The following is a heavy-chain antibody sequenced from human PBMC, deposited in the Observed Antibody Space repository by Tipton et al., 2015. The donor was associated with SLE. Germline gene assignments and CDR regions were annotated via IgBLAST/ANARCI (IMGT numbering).Heavy chain of an antibody. V-gene: IGHV4-4*07. CDR1: GGSISSYS. CDR2: IYTSGTT. D-gene: IGHD6-13*01. CDR3: ARGYPMDH. J-gene: IGHJ4*02. Sequence: TLSLTCSVSGGSISSYSWSWIRQPAGKGVEWIGRIYTSGTTDYSSSLKGRITISVDMSKNQFYLRLSSVTAADAAVYYCARGYPMDHWGQGTLVTVPS.